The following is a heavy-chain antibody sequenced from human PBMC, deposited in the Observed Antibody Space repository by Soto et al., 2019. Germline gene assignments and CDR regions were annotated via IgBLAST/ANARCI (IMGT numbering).Heavy chain of an antibody. CDR2: FSYSGST. CDR1: GASISSNY. D-gene: IGHD6-13*01. Sequence: QVQLQESGPGLVKPSETLSLTCTVSGASISSNYWSWIRQPPGKGLECIGYFSYSGSTNYNTSPKSRVIISVDTSRNQFSLKLTSVTATDTAMSYCARHSPLAAGGAFEFWGQGMMVTVSS. V-gene: IGHV4-59*08. J-gene: IGHJ3*01. CDR3: ARHSPLAAGGAFEF.